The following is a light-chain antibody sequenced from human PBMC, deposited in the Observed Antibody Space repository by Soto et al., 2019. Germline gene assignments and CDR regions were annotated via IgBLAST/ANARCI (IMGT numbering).Light chain of an antibody. CDR3: QQYNNWPRE. Sequence: EIVMTQSPATLSVSPGERATLSCGASQSVSSNLAWYQQKPGQAPRLLIYGASTRATGIPARLSGSGSGTEFTLTISSLQSEDFAVYYCQQYNNWPREFGQGTKVEIK. CDR1: QSVSSN. V-gene: IGKV3-15*01. J-gene: IGKJ1*01. CDR2: GAS.